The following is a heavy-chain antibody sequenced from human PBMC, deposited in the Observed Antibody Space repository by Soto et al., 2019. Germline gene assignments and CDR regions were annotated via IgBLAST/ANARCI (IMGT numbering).Heavy chain of an antibody. D-gene: IGHD6-13*01. CDR2: INPTDEST. Sequence: QVQLVQSGAEVREPGASVKVSCKASGYNFASNHMHWVRQIPGQGLEWMGIINPTDESTSYAQKFRGRVTLTRDTPTNTDYMELSGLTSEDTAVYYCARDRFGSCTFDYWGQGTLVTVSS. CDR3: ARDRFGSCTFDY. J-gene: IGHJ4*02. V-gene: IGHV1-46*01. CDR1: GYNFASNH.